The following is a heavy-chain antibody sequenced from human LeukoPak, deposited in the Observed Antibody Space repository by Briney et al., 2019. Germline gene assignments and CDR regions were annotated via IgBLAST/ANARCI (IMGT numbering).Heavy chain of an antibody. D-gene: IGHD5-18*01. CDR2: IKQDGSEK. CDR3: ARARGYSYGPQVYFDY. J-gene: IGHJ4*02. CDR1: GFTFSNHW. V-gene: IGHV3-7*04. Sequence: GGSLRLSCAASGFTFSNHWMDWVRQAPGKGLEWVANIKQDGSEKYYVDSEKGRFTISRDNAKNSLYLQMNSLRAEDTAVYYCARARGYSYGPQVYFDYWGQGTLVTVSS.